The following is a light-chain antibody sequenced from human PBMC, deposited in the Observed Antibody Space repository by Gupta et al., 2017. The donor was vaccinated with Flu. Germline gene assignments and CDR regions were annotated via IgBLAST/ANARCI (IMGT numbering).Light chain of an antibody. CDR2: WAS. J-gene: IGKJ2*03. Sequence: DIVMTQSPDSLAVSLGERATINCKSSQNVLYNSNTKNYLAWYQQKPGQPPKLLISWASTRESGVPDRFSGSGSGTDFTLTISSLQAEDVAVYYCQQYYSTPNSFGQGTKLQIK. V-gene: IGKV4-1*01. CDR3: QQYYSTPNS. CDR1: QNVLYNSNTKNY.